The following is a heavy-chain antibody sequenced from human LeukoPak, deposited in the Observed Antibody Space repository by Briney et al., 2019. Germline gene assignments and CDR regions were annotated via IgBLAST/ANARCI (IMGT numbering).Heavy chain of an antibody. J-gene: IGHJ6*02. V-gene: IGHV3-21*04. D-gene: IGHD6-19*01. CDR1: GFTSSSYS. CDR2: ISSSSSYI. CDR3: AKDIKVAEDYYYGMDV. Sequence: GGSLRLSCAASGFTSSSYSMNWVRQAPGKGLEWVSSISSSSSYIYYADSVKGRFTISRDNAKNSLYLQMNSLRAEDTALYYCAKDIKVAEDYYYGMDVWGQGTTVTVSS.